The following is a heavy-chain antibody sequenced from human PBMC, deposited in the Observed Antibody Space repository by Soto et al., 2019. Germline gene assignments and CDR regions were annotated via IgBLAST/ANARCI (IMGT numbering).Heavy chain of an antibody. J-gene: IGHJ4*02. Sequence: ASVKVSCKVSGYTLTELSMHWVRQAPGKGLEWMGGFDPEDGETIYAQKFQGRVTMTEDTSTDTAYMELSSLRSEDTAVYYCATPPPQLGLVYFDYWGQGTLVTVSS. CDR2: FDPEDGET. CDR1: GYTLTELS. V-gene: IGHV1-24*01. D-gene: IGHD6-19*01. CDR3: ATPPPQLGLVYFDY.